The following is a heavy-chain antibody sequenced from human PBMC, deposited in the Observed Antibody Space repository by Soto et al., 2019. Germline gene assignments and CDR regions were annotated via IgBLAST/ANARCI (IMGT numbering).Heavy chain of an antibody. CDR1: GLIFSRYA. J-gene: IGHJ4*02. V-gene: IGHV3-23*01. D-gene: IGHD3-22*01. Sequence: GGSLRLSCGASGLIFSRYALSWVRQAPGKGLEWVSGISGSGGDTDYADSVKGRFTISRDNSEKTLYLQMSSLRVDDTAIYYCAKRKYYDHSALRDYWGQGILVTVSS. CDR2: ISGSGGDT. CDR3: AKRKYYDHSALRDY.